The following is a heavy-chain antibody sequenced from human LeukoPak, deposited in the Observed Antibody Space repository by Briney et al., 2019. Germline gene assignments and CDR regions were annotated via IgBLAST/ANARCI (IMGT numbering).Heavy chain of an antibody. CDR1: GASISSTNW. J-gene: IGHJ4*02. CDR3: ARLPGRHVVVPATWVY. V-gene: IGHV4-4*02. Sequence: PSGTLSLTCAISGASISSTNWWIWVRQPPGKGLEWIGEIYHSGSTNYNPSLKSRVTISVDKSKNQFSLKLSSVTAADTAVYYCARLPGRHVVVPATWVYWGQGTLVTVSS. D-gene: IGHD2-2*01. CDR2: IYHSGST.